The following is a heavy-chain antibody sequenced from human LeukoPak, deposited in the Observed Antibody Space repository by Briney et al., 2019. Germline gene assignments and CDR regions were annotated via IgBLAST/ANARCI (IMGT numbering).Heavy chain of an antibody. CDR1: GGSISSSSYY. D-gene: IGHD3-10*01. CDR2: IYSGGST. CDR3: ARGGRISKAFDI. J-gene: IGHJ3*02. Sequence: ETLSLTCTVSGGSISSSSYYWGWIRQPPGKGLEWVSVIYSGGSTYYADSVKGRFTISRDNSKNTLYLQMNSLRAEDTAVYYCARGGRISKAFDIWGQGTMVTVSS. V-gene: IGHV3-53*01.